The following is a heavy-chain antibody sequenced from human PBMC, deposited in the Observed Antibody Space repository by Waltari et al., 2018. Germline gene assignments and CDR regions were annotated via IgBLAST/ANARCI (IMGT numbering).Heavy chain of an antibody. J-gene: IGHJ3*02. V-gene: IGHV4-39*07. CDR1: GGSISSSSYY. CDR3: ARGDYGDYQDAFDI. Sequence: QLQLQESGPGLVKPSETLYLTCTVSGGSISSSSYYWGWIRQPPGKGLEWIGSIYYSGSTYYNPSLKSRVTISVDTSKNQFSLKLSSVTAADTAVYYCARGDYGDYQDAFDIWGQGTMVTVSS. CDR2: IYYSGST. D-gene: IGHD4-17*01.